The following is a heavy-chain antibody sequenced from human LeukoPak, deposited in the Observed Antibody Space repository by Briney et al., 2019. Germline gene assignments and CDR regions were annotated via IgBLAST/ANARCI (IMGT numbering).Heavy chain of an antibody. CDR1: GFTFSNYA. V-gene: IGHV3-23*01. Sequence: YPGGSLRLSCAASGFTFSNYAMSWVRQAPGKGLEWVSAITGGGSGIYYADSMKSRFTISSDNSKNTLYLQINGLRAEDTAVYYCAKWGDYDVLTGYYVSDYWGQGTLVTVSS. CDR3: AKWGDYDVLTGYYVSDY. CDR2: ITGGGSGI. J-gene: IGHJ4*02. D-gene: IGHD3-9*01.